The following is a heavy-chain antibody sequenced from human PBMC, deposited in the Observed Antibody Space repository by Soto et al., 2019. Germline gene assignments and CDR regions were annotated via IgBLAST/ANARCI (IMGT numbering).Heavy chain of an antibody. V-gene: IGHV3-23*01. D-gene: IGHD3-10*01. CDR3: AKWSGFGDL. Sequence: XGSLRLSCEASGFDFSSYSITWDRQAPGKGLEYVSGITRSADLSFYADSVRGRFTVSRDNFKNTAYLEMNNLRVEDTAVYYCAKWSGFGDLWGQGTLVTVSS. CDR1: GFDFSSYS. J-gene: IGHJ4*02. CDR2: ITRSADLS.